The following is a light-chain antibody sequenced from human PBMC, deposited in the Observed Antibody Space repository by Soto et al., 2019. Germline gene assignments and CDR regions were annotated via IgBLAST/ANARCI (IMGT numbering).Light chain of an antibody. V-gene: IGKV3-20*01. CDR2: AAS. Sequence: EIVLTPSPGTLSLSPGERATLSCRASQSVSSSYLAWYQQKPGQAPRLFIYAASIRATGIPDRFSGSGSGTDFTLTISRLEPEDFAVYYCQQYGRSPRTFGRGTKVDIK. J-gene: IGKJ1*01. CDR1: QSVSSSY. CDR3: QQYGRSPRT.